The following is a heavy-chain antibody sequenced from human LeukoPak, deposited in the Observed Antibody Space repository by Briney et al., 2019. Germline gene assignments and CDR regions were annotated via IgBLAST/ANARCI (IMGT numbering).Heavy chain of an antibody. CDR3: ARSMTTRMNLNYYYYGMDV. J-gene: IGHJ6*02. CDR2: ISGSGGST. CDR1: GFTFSSYA. D-gene: IGHD4-11*01. V-gene: IGHV3-23*01. Sequence: PGGSLRLSCAASGFTFSSYAMSWVRQAPGKGLEWVSAISGSGGSTYYADSVKGRFTISRDNSKNTLYLQMNSLRAEDTAVYYCARSMTTRMNLNYYYYGMDVWGQGTTVTVSS.